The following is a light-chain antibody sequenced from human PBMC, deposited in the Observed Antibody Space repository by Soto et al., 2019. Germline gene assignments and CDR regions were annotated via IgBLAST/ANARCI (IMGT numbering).Light chain of an antibody. CDR2: AAS. V-gene: IGKV1-39*01. Sequence: DIQMTQSPSSLSASVGDRVTITCRASQSISNYLNWYQQKPGKAPNLLIYAASSLQSGVPSRFSGSGSGTDFTLTISSLQPEDFATYYCQQSYRTPLTFGGGTKVEIK. J-gene: IGKJ4*01. CDR3: QQSYRTPLT. CDR1: QSISNY.